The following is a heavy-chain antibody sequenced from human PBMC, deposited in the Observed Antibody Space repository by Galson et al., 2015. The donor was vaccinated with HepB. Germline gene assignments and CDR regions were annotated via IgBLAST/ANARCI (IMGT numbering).Heavy chain of an antibody. CDR3: ARDGYMAREYYFDY. Sequence: CAISGDSVSSNSAAWNWIRQSPSRGLEWLGRTYYRSKWYNDYAVSVKSRITINPDTSKNQFSLQLNSVTSEDTAVYYCARDGYMAREYYFDYWGQGTLVTVSS. CDR1: GDSVSSNSAA. V-gene: IGHV6-1*01. D-gene: IGHD5-24*01. J-gene: IGHJ4*02. CDR2: TYYRSKWYN.